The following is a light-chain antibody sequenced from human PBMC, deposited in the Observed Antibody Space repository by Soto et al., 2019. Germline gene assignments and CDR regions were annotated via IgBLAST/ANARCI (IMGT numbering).Light chain of an antibody. V-gene: IGLV2-14*03. CDR1: SSDVGAYNY. CDR2: DVS. Sequence: QSVLPQPASVSGSPGQSITISCTGTSSDVGAYNYVSWYQHHPGKAPKLMIYDVSNRPSGVSNRFSGSKSGNTASLTISGLQAEDEADYYCNSFTTSSTLVLGGGTKVTVL. J-gene: IGLJ2*01. CDR3: NSFTTSSTLV.